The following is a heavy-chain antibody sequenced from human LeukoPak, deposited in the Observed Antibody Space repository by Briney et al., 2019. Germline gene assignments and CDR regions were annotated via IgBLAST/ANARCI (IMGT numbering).Heavy chain of an antibody. Sequence: PGGSLRLSCAASGFTFDDYAMHWVRQAPGKGLEWVSGISWNSGSIGYADSVKGRFTISRDNAKNSPYLQMNSLRAEDTALYYCANGYYYDSSGYPFDYWGQGTLVTVSP. V-gene: IGHV3-9*01. J-gene: IGHJ4*02. CDR3: ANGYYYDSSGYPFDY. D-gene: IGHD3-22*01. CDR1: GFTFDDYA. CDR2: ISWNSGSI.